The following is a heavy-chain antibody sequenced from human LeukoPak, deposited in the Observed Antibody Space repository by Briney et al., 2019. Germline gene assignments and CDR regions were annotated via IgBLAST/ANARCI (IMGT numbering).Heavy chain of an antibody. J-gene: IGHJ4*02. Sequence: SETLSLTCTVSGGSISSGGYYWSWLRQPPGTGLEWIGYIYYSGSTNYNPSLKSRVTISVDTSKNQFSLKLSSVTAADTAVYYCAGFSPSCYSFDYWGQGTLVTVSS. CDR3: AGFSPSCYSFDY. V-gene: IGHV4-61*08. CDR2: IYYSGST. CDR1: GGSISSGGYY. D-gene: IGHD2-2*01.